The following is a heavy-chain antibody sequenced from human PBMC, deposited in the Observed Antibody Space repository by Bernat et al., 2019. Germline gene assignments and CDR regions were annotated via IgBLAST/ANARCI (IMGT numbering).Heavy chain of an antibody. V-gene: IGHV1-69*01. CDR3: ARARVTMVRGVIPYYGMDV. CDR2: IIPIFNTT. J-gene: IGHJ6*02. D-gene: IGHD3-10*01. Sequence: QVQLVQSGAEVKKPGSSVKVSCKASGGTFSSYAISWVRQAPGQGLEWMGGIIPIFNTTNYAQKFQGRVTITADESTSTAYMELSSLRSEDTAVYYCARARVTMVRGVIPYYGMDVWGQGTTVTVSS. CDR1: GGTFSSYA.